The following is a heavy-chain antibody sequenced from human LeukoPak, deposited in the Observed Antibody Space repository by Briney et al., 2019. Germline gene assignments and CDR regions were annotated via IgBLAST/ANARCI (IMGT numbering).Heavy chain of an antibody. V-gene: IGHV3-23*01. CDR2: ISGGGPT. CDR3: AEAPLVTGITGY. J-gene: IGHJ4*02. CDR1: GFSFSSYA. D-gene: IGHD1-20*01. Sequence: GRSLRLSCAASGFSFSSYALSWVSQAPGKGLEWVSTISGGGPTYYADSVKGRFTISRDNSKNTLYLQMNSLRAEDTAVYFCAEAPLVTGITGYWGQGTLVTVSS.